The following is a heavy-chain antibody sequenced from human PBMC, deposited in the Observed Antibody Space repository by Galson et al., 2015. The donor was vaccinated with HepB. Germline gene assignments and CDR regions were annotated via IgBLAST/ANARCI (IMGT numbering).Heavy chain of an antibody. Sequence: SETLSLTCTVSGGSISSYYWSWIRQPPGKGLEWIGYIYYSGSTNYNPSLKSRVTISVDTSKNQFSLKLSSVTAADTAVYYCARVGDDFWSGLAQGGRTYYYYYYMDVWGKGTTVTVSS. CDR2: IYYSGST. CDR1: GGSISSYY. V-gene: IGHV4-59*01. J-gene: IGHJ6*03. CDR3: ARVGDDFWSGLAQGGRTYYYYYYMDV. D-gene: IGHD3-3*01.